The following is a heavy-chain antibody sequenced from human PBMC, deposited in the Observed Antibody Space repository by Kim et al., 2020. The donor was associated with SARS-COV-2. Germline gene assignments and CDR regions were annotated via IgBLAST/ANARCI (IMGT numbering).Heavy chain of an antibody. CDR3: ARGGLVRGVTYYFDY. J-gene: IGHJ4*02. Sequence: KFEGRVTMTRDTSTSTVYMELSSLRSEDTAVYYCARGGLVRGVTYYFDYWGQGTLVTVSS. V-gene: IGHV1-46*01. D-gene: IGHD3-10*01.